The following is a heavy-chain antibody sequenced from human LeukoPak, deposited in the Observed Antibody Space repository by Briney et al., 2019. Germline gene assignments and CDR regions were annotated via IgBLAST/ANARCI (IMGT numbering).Heavy chain of an antibody. D-gene: IGHD5-24*01. J-gene: IGHJ3*02. V-gene: IGHV3-21*01. CDR2: ISSSSTYI. CDR1: GFTFSRYS. CDR3: ARVGDGYKNDAFDI. Sequence: GGSLRLSCAASGFTFSRYSMNWVRQAPGKGLEWVSSISSSSTYIYYADSVKGRSTVSRDNAKNSLYLQMNSLRAEDTAMYYCARVGDGYKNDAFDIWGQGTMVTVSS.